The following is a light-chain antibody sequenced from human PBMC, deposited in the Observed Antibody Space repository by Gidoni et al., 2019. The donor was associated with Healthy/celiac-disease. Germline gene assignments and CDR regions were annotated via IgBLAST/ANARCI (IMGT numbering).Light chain of an antibody. V-gene: IGLV2-23*01. CDR2: EGS. J-gene: IGLJ2*01. Sequence: QSSLTQPASVSGSPGQSITISCTGTSSDVGSYNLVSWYQQPPGKAPKLMIYEGSKRPAGVSNRFSGSKAGNTASRTIYGLQAEDEADYYCCSYAGSSTLLVFGGGTKLTVL. CDR3: CSYAGSSTLLV. CDR1: SSDVGSYNL.